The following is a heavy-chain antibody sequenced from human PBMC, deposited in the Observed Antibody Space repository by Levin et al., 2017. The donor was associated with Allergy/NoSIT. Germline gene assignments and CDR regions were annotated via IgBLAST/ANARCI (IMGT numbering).Heavy chain of an antibody. CDR2: IWYDGSNK. V-gene: IGHV3-33*01. J-gene: IGHJ3*02. Sequence: GGSLRLSCAASGFTFSSYGMHWVRQAPGKGLEWVAVIWYDGSNKYYADSVKGRFTISRDNSKNTLYLQMNSLRAEDTAVYYCARSVGGWYGDAFDIWGQGTMVTVSS. CDR1: GFTFSSYG. D-gene: IGHD6-19*01. CDR3: ARSVGGWYGDAFDI.